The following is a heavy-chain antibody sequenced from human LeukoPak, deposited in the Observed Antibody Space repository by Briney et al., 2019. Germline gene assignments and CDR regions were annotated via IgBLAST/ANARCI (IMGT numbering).Heavy chain of an antibody. D-gene: IGHD3-22*01. CDR3: ARDFYYYDSSGYSPLYYFDY. CDR2: IIPIFGTA. Sequence: SVKVSCKASGGTFSSYAISWVRQAPGQGLEWMGGIIPIFGTANYAQRFQGRVTITTDESTSIAYMELSSLRSEDTAVYYCARDFYYYDSSGYSPLYYFDYWGQGTLVTVSS. V-gene: IGHV1-69*05. CDR1: GGTFSSYA. J-gene: IGHJ4*02.